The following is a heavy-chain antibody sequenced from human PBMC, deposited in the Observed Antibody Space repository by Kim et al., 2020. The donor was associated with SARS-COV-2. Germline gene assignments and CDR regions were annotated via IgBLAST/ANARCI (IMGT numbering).Heavy chain of an antibody. Sequence: GGSLRLSCVTSGFTFGTYAMSWVRQAPEKGLEWVSGISSSGGSTYYADSVKGRFTISRDSSKNTLYLQMVSLRVDDTALYYCARTRSCSSTSCYVDYWVQGTLVTVSS. D-gene: IGHD2-2*01. J-gene: IGHJ4*02. CDR1: GFTFGTYA. CDR2: ISSSGGST. V-gene: IGHV3-23*01. CDR3: ARTRSCSSTSCYVDY.